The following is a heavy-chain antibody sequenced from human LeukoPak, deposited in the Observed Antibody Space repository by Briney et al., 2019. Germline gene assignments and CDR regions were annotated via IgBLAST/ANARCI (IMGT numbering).Heavy chain of an antibody. CDR3: ARDWKYYYDSSGYGDNFDY. V-gene: IGHV1-24*01. D-gene: IGHD3-22*01. CDR1: GYTLTELS. CDR2: FDPEDGET. Sequence: ASVKVSCKVSGYTLTELSMHWVRQAPGKGLEWMGGFDPEDGETIYAQKFQGRVTMTEDTSTDTAYMELSSLRSDDTAVYYCARDWKYYYDSSGYGDNFDYWGQGTMVTVSS. J-gene: IGHJ4*02.